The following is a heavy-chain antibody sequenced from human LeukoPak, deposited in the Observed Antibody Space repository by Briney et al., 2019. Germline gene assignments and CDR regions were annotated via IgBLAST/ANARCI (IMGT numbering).Heavy chain of an antibody. CDR1: GFTFSSYA. CDR2: ITGSGGFT. V-gene: IGHV3-23*01. CDR3: VRSLGY. Sequence: GGSLRLSCAASGFTFSSYAMSWVRQAPGKGLEWVSVITGSGGFTQYADSVKGRFTISRDNSKNTVYLQMNSLRVEDTALYYCVRSLGYWGQGTLVTVSS. J-gene: IGHJ4*02.